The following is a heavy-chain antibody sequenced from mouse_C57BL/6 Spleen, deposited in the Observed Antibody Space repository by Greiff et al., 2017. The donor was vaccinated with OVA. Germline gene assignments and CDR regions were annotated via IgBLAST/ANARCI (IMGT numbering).Heavy chain of an antibody. Sequence: VQLQQPGAELVKPGASVKLSCKASGYTFTSYWMQWVKQRPGQGLEWIGEIDPSGGYTNYNQKFKGKATLTVDTSSSTAYMQLSSLTSEDSAVYYCARFLSEPRYFDVWGTGTTVTVSS. V-gene: IGHV1-50*01. J-gene: IGHJ1*03. CDR1: GYTFTSYW. CDR3: ARFLSEPRYFDV. CDR2: IDPSGGYT.